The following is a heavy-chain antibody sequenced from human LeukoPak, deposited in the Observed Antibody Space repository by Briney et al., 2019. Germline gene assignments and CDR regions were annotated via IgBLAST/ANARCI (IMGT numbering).Heavy chain of an antibody. V-gene: IGHV1-2*02. CDR1: GYTFTGYY. J-gene: IGHJ6*03. D-gene: IGHD2/OR15-2a*01. CDR3: ARVSMAYYYYMDV. CDR2: INPNSGGT. Sequence: ASAKVSCKASGYTFTGYYMHWVRQAPGQGLEWMGWINPNSGGTNYAQKFQGRVTMTRDTSISTAYMERSRLRSDDTAVYYCARVSMAYYYYMDVWGKGTTVTVSS.